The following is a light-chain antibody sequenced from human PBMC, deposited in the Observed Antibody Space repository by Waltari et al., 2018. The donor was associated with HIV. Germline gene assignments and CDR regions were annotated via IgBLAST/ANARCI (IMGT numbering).Light chain of an antibody. CDR1: SSNIGAGFD. J-gene: IGLJ1*01. CDR2: KNS. CDR3: QSYDSSLSGSDV. Sequence: QSVLTQPPSVSGAPGQRVTISCTGSSSNIGAGFDVHWYQQLPGTAPKLLSYKNSNQPSGVPDRFSGSKSGTSASLAITGLQAEDEADYYCQSYDSSLSGSDVFGTGTKVTVL. V-gene: IGLV1-40*01.